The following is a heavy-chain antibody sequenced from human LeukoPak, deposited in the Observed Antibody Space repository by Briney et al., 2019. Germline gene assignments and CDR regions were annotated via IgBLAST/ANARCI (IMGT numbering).Heavy chain of an antibody. D-gene: IGHD6-19*01. V-gene: IGHV1-46*01. CDR2: INPSGGST. CDR1: GYTFISYY. Sequence: GASVKVSCKASGYTFISYYMHWVRQAPGQGLEWMGIINPSGGSTSYAQKFQGRVTLTRDTSTSTVYMELNSLRSEDTAVYYCARAPGQWREVDYWGQGTLVTVSS. CDR3: ARAPGQWREVDY. J-gene: IGHJ4*02.